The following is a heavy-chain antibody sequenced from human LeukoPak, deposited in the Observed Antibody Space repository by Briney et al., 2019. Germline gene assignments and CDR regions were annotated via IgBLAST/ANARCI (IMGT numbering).Heavy chain of an antibody. J-gene: IGHJ4*02. Sequence: ASVKVSCKASGYTFSSNDINWVRQATGQGLEWMGWMNPHSGNTGYAQRFQGRVTITRNSSISTAYMELSGLRSEDTAVYYCARVASIFGVDWGQGTLVTVSS. V-gene: IGHV1-8*01. CDR1: GYTFSSND. D-gene: IGHD3-3*01. CDR3: ARVASIFGVD. CDR2: MNPHSGNT.